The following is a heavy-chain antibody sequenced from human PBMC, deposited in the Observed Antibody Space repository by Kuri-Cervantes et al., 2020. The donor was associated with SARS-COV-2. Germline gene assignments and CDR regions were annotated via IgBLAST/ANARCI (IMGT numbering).Heavy chain of an antibody. J-gene: IGHJ3*02. CDR2: IYHSGST. Sequence: SQTLSLTCAVSGYSISSGYYWGWIRQPPGKGLEWIGSIYHSGSTYYNPSLKSRVTISVDTSKNQFSLKLSSVTAADTAVYYCASTTDRLGVQLGAFDIWGQGTMVTVSS. CDR3: ASTTDRLGVQLGAFDI. CDR1: GYSISSGYY. V-gene: IGHV4-38-2*01. D-gene: IGHD1-1*01.